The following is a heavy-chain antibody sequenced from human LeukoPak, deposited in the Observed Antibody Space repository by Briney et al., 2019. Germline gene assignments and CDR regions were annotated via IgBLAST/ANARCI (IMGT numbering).Heavy chain of an antibody. Sequence: PGGSLRLSCAASGFTFSSYAMSWVRQAPGKGLEWVSAISGSGGSTYYADSAKGRFTISRDNSKNTLYLQMNSLRAEDTAVYYCAAKYQLNYYGMDVWGKGTTVTVSS. J-gene: IGHJ6*04. D-gene: IGHD2-2*01. CDR2: ISGSGGST. V-gene: IGHV3-23*01. CDR1: GFTFSSYA. CDR3: AAKYQLNYYGMDV.